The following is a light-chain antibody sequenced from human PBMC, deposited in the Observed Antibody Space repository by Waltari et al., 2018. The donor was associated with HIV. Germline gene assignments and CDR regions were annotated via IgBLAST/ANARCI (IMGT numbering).Light chain of an antibody. CDR3: SSYANKNGFYVV. CDR2: EVT. Sequence: QSPLTQPPSASGSPGQSVTISCPGTNSDIGGYNYVSWYQQHPGKAPKLVISEVTKRPSGVPDRFAGSKSGTTASLTVSGLQTEDEADYYCSSYANKNGFYVVFGGGTKLTVL. V-gene: IGLV2-8*01. J-gene: IGLJ2*01. CDR1: NSDIGGYNY.